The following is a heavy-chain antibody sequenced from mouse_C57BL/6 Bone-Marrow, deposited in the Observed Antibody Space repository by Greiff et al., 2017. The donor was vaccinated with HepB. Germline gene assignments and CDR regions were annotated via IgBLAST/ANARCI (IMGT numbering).Heavy chain of an antibody. V-gene: IGHV1-74*01. CDR2: IHPSDSDT. CDR3: AIYYYGSSYYWYFDV. J-gene: IGHJ1*03. CDR1: GYTFTSYW. Sequence: VQLQQPGAELVKPGASVKVSCKASGYTFTSYWMHWVKQRPGQGLEWIGRIHPSDSDTNYNQKFKGKATLTVAKSSSTAYMQLSSLTSEDSAVYYCAIYYYGSSYYWYFDVWGTGTTVTVSS. D-gene: IGHD1-1*01.